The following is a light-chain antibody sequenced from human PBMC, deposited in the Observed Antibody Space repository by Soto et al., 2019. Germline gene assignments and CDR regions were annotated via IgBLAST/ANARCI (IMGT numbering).Light chain of an antibody. Sequence: QSALTQPASVSGSPGQSITISCTGTSSDVGSHNLVSWYQQHPGQAPTLMIYEVSKRPLGVSTRFSASKSGNTASLTISGLQAEDEADYYCCSYGGSRAVFGGGTQLPVL. V-gene: IGLV2-23*02. CDR1: SSDVGSHNL. CDR3: CSYGGSRAV. CDR2: EVS. J-gene: IGLJ7*01.